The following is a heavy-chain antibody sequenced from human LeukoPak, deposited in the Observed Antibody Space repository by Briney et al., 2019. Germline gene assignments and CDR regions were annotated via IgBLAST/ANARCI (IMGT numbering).Heavy chain of an antibody. D-gene: IGHD6-19*01. Sequence: GGSLRLSCAASGFTFSSYWMHWVRQAPGKGLAWVSYISSSGSTIYYADSVKGRFTISRDNAKNSLYLQMNSLRAEDTAVYYCARDSESGWSDYWGQGTLVTVSS. CDR3: ARDSESGWSDY. CDR2: ISSSGSTI. J-gene: IGHJ4*02. V-gene: IGHV3-48*04. CDR1: GFTFSSYW.